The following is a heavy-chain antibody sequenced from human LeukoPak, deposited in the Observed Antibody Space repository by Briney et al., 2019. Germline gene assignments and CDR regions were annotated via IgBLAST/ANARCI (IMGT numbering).Heavy chain of an antibody. CDR1: GFTFSNYA. Sequence: WWSLRLSCAASGFTFSNYAMSWVRQAPGKGLEWVSTISGNGEQTYYADSVKGRFTISRDNSKNTVYVQMNSLRAEDTAVYYCADPPNKDYWGQGTLVTVSS. CDR3: ADPPNKDY. CDR2: ISGNGEQT. V-gene: IGHV3-23*01. J-gene: IGHJ4*02.